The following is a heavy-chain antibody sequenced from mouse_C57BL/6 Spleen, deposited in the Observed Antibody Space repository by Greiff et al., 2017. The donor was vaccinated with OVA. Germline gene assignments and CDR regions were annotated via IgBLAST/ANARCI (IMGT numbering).Heavy chain of an antibody. CDR1: GFTFSSYA. CDR2: ISSGGDHI. Sequence: EVKLEESGEGLVKPGGSLKLSCAASGFTFSSYAMSWVRQTPEKRLEWVAYISSGGDHIYYADTVKGRFTISRDNARNTLYLQMSSLKSEDTAMYYCTRGGNPYFDYWGQGTTLTVSS. CDR3: TRGGNPYFDY. J-gene: IGHJ2*01. D-gene: IGHD6-1*01. V-gene: IGHV5S21*01.